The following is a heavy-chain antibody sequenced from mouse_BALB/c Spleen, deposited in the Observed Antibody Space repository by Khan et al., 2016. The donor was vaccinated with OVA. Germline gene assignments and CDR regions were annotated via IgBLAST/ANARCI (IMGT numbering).Heavy chain of an antibody. CDR2: ISSTGGT. CDR3: ARSLYYSYGYVLDC. CDR1: GYSFTSDYA. Sequence: EVQLQESGPGLVKPSQSLSLTCTVTGYSFTSDYAWNWIRQFPGNKLEWMGYISSTGGTSYNPSLKSRISITRDTSKNQFFLQLKSLTAEDTATYYCARSLYYSYGYVLDCWGRGTLVTVAS. D-gene: IGHD2-14*01. J-gene: IGHJ4*01. V-gene: IGHV3-2*02.